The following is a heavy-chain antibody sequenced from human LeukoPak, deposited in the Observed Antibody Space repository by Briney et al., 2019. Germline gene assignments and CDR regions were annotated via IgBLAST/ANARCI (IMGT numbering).Heavy chain of an antibody. CDR1: GGTFSSYA. J-gene: IGHJ3*02. D-gene: IGHD6-13*01. V-gene: IGHV1-69*05. CDR3: ARVGQQLVLAFDI. CDR2: IIPIFGTA. Sequence: SVKVSCKASGGTFSSYAISWVRQAPGQGLEWMGRIIPIFGTANYAQKFQGRVTITTDESTSTAYMELSSLRSEDTAVYYCARVGQQLVLAFDIWGQGTMVTVSS.